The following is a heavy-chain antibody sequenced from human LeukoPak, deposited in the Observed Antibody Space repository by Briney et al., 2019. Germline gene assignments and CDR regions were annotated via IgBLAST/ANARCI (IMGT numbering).Heavy chain of an antibody. Sequence: PGGSLRLSCAASGFTFSSYAMHWVRQAPGKGLEWVAVISYDGSNKYYADSVKGRFTISRDNSKNTLYLQMNSLRAEDTAVYYCARDGGSYRFDYWGQGTLVTVSS. V-gene: IGHV3-30-3*01. CDR2: ISYDGSNK. D-gene: IGHD1-26*01. CDR1: GFTFSSYA. J-gene: IGHJ4*02. CDR3: ARDGGSYRFDY.